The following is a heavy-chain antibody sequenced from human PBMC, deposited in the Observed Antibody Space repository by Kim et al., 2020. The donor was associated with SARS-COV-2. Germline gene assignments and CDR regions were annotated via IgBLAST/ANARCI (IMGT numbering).Heavy chain of an antibody. Sequence: GGSLRLSCAASGFPFSSYVMSWVRQAPGRGPEWVSAITGTGGNTYYGDSVKGRFTISRDNSQNTLYLQMSSLRAEDTAVYYCAKGSYSSGWLDWFFDLWG. V-gene: IGHV3-23*01. J-gene: IGHJ2*01. CDR2: ITGTGGNT. D-gene: IGHD6-19*01. CDR3: AKGSYSSGWLDWFFDL. CDR1: GFPFSSYV.